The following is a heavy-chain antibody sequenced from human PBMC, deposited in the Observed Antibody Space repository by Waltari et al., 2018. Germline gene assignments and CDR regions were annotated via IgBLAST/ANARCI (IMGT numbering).Heavy chain of an antibody. Sequence: EVQLVESGGGLVKPGGSLRLSCAASGFTFSSYSMNWVRQAPGKGWEWVSSISSSSSYIYYADSVKGRFTISRDNAKNSLYLQMNSLRAEDTAVYYCARGGYSYGQYFDYWGQGTLVTVSS. V-gene: IGHV3-21*01. CDR1: GFTFSSYS. CDR2: ISSSSSYI. CDR3: ARGGYSYGQYFDY. D-gene: IGHD5-18*01. J-gene: IGHJ4*02.